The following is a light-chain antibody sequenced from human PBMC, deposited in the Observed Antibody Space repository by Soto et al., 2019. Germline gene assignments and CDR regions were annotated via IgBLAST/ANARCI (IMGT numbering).Light chain of an antibody. J-gene: IGKJ5*01. CDR2: DAS. CDR1: QSVSSY. CDR3: LQRSNWPIT. Sequence: EIVLTQSPATLSLSPGERATLSCGASQSVSSYLAWYQQKPGQAPRLLIYDASNRATGIPARFSGSGSGTDFTLTISSLEPEDFAVYYCLQRSNWPITFGQGTRLEIK. V-gene: IGKV3-11*01.